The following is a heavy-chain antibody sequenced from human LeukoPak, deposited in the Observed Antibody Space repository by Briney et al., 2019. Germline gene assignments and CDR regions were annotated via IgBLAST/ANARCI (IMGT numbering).Heavy chain of an antibody. CDR1: GFTFSSYA. D-gene: IGHD2-15*01. J-gene: IGHJ4*02. V-gene: IGHV3-23*01. CDR3: AKDYQVVWGGEGDY. CDR2: ISGSGGST. Sequence: YPGGSLRLSCAASGFTFSSYAMSWVRQAPGKGLEWVSAISGSGGSTYYADSVKGRFAISRDHSKNTLYLQMNSRRAEDTAVCYCAKDYQVVWGGEGDYWGQGTRVTVSS.